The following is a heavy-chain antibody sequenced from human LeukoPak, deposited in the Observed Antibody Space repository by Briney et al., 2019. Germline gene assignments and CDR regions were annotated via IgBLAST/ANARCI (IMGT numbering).Heavy chain of an antibody. Sequence: ASVKVSCKASGFTFTDYYMHWVRQAPGQGLEWVGWINPNSGATAYAQKFQGRVTVTRDTPINTAYMDLSMLTSDDKAMYYCTREAGGWYAYLGQGTMVTVSS. CDR3: TREAGGWYAY. J-gene: IGHJ4*02. CDR2: INPNSGAT. D-gene: IGHD6-19*01. V-gene: IGHV1-2*02. CDR1: GFTFTDYY.